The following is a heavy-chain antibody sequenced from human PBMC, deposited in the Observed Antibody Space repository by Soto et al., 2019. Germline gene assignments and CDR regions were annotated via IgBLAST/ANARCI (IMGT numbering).Heavy chain of an antibody. V-gene: IGHV4-34*01. CDR1: GGSFSGYY. CDR2: INHSGST. CDR3: ARGLRFLEWLLPAQDYYYYMDV. J-gene: IGHJ6*03. Sequence: SETLSLTCAVYGGSFSGYYWSWIRQPPGKGLEWIGEINHSGSTNYNPSLKSRVTISVDTSKNQFSLKLSSVTAADTAVYYCARGLRFLEWLLPAQDYYYYMDVWGKGTTVTVSS. D-gene: IGHD3-3*01.